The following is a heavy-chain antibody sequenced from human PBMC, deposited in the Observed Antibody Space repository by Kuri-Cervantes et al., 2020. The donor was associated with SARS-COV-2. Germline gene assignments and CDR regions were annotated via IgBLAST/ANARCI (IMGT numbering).Heavy chain of an antibody. CDR1: GFTISSYS. CDR2: ISSSSSYI. D-gene: IGHD1-26*01. J-gene: IGHJ3*02. V-gene: IGHV3-21*01. CDR3: AREGELRAFDI. Sequence: GGSLSLSCAASGFTISSYSMNWVRQAPGKGLEWVSSISSSSSYIYYADSVKGRFTISRDNAKNSLYLQMNSLRAEDTAVYYCAREGELRAFDIWGQGTMVTVSS.